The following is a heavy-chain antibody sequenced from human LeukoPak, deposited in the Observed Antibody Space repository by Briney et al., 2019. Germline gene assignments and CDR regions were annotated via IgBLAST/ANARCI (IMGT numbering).Heavy chain of an antibody. CDR2: ISDIGSI. D-gene: IGHD2/OR15-2a*01. CDR3: AGHHPRNTVDF. Sequence: SETLSLTCTVSGGSISSYYWSWIRQPPGKGLEWIAYISDIGSINYNPSLKSRVTIPLDTSKNQFSLKLSSVTAADTAVYYCAGHHPRNTVDFWGQGTLVTVSS. V-gene: IGHV4-59*08. J-gene: IGHJ4*02. CDR1: GGSISSYY.